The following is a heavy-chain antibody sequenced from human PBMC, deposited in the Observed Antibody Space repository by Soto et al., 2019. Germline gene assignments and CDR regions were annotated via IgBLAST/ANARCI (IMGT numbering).Heavy chain of an antibody. V-gene: IGHV3-15*07. Sequence: GGSLRLSCAASGFTFSNAWMNWVRQAPGKGLEWVGRIKSKTDGGTTDYAAPVKGRFTISRDDSKNTLYLQMNSLKTEDTAVYYCTTVRGPLRISLLLAHDAFDIWGQGKMVTVSS. CDR2: IKSKTDGGTT. J-gene: IGHJ3*02. CDR3: TTVRGPLRISLLLAHDAFDI. CDR1: GFTFSNAW. D-gene: IGHD2-15*01.